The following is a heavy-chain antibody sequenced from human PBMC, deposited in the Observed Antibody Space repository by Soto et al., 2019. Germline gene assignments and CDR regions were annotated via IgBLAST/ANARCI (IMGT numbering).Heavy chain of an antibody. V-gene: IGHV3-33*01. CDR1: GFTFSSYG. CDR3: ARGGAPPIYDILTGYHHLNNRLDP. D-gene: IGHD3-9*01. Sequence: PGGSLRLSCATSGFTFSSYGMHWVRQAPGKGLEWVAVIWYDGSNKYYADSVKGRFTISRDNSKNTLYLQMNSLRAEDTAVYYCARGGAPPIYDILTGYHHLNNRLDPWGQGTLVTVSS. CDR2: IWYDGSNK. J-gene: IGHJ5*02.